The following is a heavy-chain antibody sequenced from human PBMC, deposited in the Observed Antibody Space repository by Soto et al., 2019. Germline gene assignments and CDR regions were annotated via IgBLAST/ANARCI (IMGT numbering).Heavy chain of an antibody. CDR3: ATGSVRFDF. V-gene: IGHV3-15*01. J-gene: IGHJ5*01. Sequence: EVQLVESGGGSAKPGGSVRLSCAASGFTFTDAWMNWVRQVPGEGLEWVGHVKSQIDGGTTDSAAALDGRVTISRDDSKNMVYLQLTRLRTDDTGVYYCATGSVRFDFWGQGTLVTVSS. CDR2: VKSQIDGGTT. CDR1: GFTFTDAW. D-gene: IGHD3-10*01.